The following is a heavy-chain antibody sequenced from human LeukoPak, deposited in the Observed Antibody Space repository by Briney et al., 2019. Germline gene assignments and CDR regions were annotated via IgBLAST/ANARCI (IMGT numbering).Heavy chain of an antibody. CDR3: ARGWGYSLCYYYMDV. V-gene: IGHV1-2*02. J-gene: IGHJ6*03. Sequence: ASVKVSCKASGYTFTGYYMHWVRQAPGQGLEWMGWINPNSGGTNYAQKFQGRVTMTRDTSISTAYMELSRLRSDDTAVYYCARGWGYSLCYYYMDVWGKGTTVTVSS. CDR1: GYTFTGYY. CDR2: INPNSGGT. D-gene: IGHD3-22*01.